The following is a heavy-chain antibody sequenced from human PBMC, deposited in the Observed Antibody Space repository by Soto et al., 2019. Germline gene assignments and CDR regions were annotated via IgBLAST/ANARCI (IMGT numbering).Heavy chain of an antibody. D-gene: IGHD2-8*01. Sequence: SETLSLTCTVSGGSISGYYWTWIRQPAGKGLEYIGRIYSSGSTNFSPSLKSRVAMSVDTSKNEFSLKLTSVTAADTAVYYCARRALPQCINGVCYKDGFWDYWGQGALVTVSS. J-gene: IGHJ4*02. CDR3: ARRALPQCINGVCYKDGFWDY. V-gene: IGHV4-4*07. CDR1: GGSISGYY. CDR2: IYSSGST.